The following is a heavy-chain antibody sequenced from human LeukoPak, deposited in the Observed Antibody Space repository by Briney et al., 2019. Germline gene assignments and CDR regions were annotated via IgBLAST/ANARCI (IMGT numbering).Heavy chain of an antibody. J-gene: IGHJ5*02. Sequence: PSETLSLTCAVSGASMRSPHYYWGWIRQPPGKGLEWIGNIYYVGSTYYNPSLKSRVTISIDRSKNQFSLSLTSVTAADTAVYYCARDYGGNSGWFDPWGQGTLVAVSS. CDR3: ARDYGGNSGWFDP. V-gene: IGHV4-39*07. CDR2: IYYVGST. D-gene: IGHD4-23*01. CDR1: GASMRSPHYY.